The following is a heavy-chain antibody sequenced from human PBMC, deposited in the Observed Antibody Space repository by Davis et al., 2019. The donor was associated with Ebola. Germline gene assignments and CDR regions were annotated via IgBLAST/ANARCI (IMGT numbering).Heavy chain of an antibody. CDR2: TTLSGGST. D-gene: IGHD6-19*01. V-gene: IGHV3-23*01. CDR3: SKGLKVSGWYYFDY. CDR1: GFTFDFYA. J-gene: IGHJ4*02. Sequence: GESLKISCAASGFTFDFYALSWVRQAPGKGLEWVSGTTLSGGSTYYADSVKGRFTISKDNSKNTLYLQMNSLRAEDTAVYYCSKGLKVSGWYYFDYWGQGTLVTVSS.